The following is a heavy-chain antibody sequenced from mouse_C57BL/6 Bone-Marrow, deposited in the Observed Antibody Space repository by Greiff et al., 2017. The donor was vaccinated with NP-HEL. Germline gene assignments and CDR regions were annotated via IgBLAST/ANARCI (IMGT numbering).Heavy chain of an antibody. CDR1: GYTFTSYG. CDR3: ARFDYVGYAMDY. J-gene: IGHJ4*01. Sequence: VKLVESGAELARPGASVKLSCKASGYTFTSYGISWVKQRTGQGLEWIGEIYPRSGNTYYNEKFKGKATLTADKSSSTAYMELRSLTSEDSAVYFCARFDYVGYAMDYWGQGTSVTVSS. D-gene: IGHD2-13*01. V-gene: IGHV1-81*01. CDR2: IYPRSGNT.